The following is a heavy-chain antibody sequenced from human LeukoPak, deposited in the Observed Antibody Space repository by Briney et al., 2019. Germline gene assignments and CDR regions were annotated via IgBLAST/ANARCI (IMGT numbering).Heavy chain of an antibody. Sequence: GGSLRLSCAGSGFTFSSHALSWVRQAPGKGLEWLSAMSGSGGSTYYADSVKGRFTISRDNAKNSLYLQMNSLRAEDTAVYYCARDQDSNCGGDCSPDYYYYYMDVWGKGTSVTVSS. CDR1: GFTFSSHA. V-gene: IGHV3-23*01. CDR2: MSGSGGST. J-gene: IGHJ6*03. CDR3: ARDQDSNCGGDCSPDYYYYYMDV. D-gene: IGHD2-21*01.